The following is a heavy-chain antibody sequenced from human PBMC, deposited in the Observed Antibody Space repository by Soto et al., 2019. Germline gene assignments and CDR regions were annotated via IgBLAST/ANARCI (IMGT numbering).Heavy chain of an antibody. CDR3: ASSSGWWRLDV. J-gene: IGHJ6*02. V-gene: IGHV4-4*02. D-gene: IGHD6-19*01. CDR2: KHHSGST. CDR1: GDSISNGYW. Sequence: QVQLQESGPGLVKPSGTLSLTCGVSGDSISNGYWWTWVRQPPGKGLEWIGEKHHSGSTNYNLSLKSRVSRALDKSTNQFSLNLSSVTAADPAVYFCASSSGWWRLDVWGQGTTVTVSS.